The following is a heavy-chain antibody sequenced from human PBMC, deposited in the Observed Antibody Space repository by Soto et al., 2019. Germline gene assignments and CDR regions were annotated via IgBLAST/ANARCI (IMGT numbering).Heavy chain of an antibody. Sequence: QVQLVQSGAEMKEPGSSVKVSCKTSGGTFSSSAISWLRQAPGQGLEWMGGIIPLFRTPDYAQKFQGRVTIAADESTSTAYMELSSLRSEDTAVYYWARDNDRLQLGGNYYYILDVWGQGTEITVSS. J-gene: IGHJ6*02. CDR1: GGTFSSSA. CDR2: IIPLFRTP. V-gene: IGHV1-69*12. CDR3: ARDNDRLQLGGNYYYILDV. D-gene: IGHD1-1*01.